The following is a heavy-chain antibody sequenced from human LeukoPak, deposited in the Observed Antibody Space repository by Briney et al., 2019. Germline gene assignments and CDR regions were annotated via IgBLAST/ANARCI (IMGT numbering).Heavy chain of an antibody. J-gene: IGHJ6*03. Sequence: ASVKVSCKASGYTFTGYYMHWVRQAPGQGLEWMGWINPNSGGTNYAQKFQGRVTMTRDTSISTAYMELSRLRSDDTAVYYCARPYYYGSGSYSYYYYYMDVWGKGTTVTISS. CDR2: INPNSGGT. CDR3: ARPYYYGSGSYSYYYYYMDV. V-gene: IGHV1-2*02. D-gene: IGHD3-10*01. CDR1: GYTFTGYY.